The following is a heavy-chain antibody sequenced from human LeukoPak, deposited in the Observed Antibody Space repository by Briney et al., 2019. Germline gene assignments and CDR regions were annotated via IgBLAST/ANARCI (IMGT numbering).Heavy chain of an antibody. J-gene: IGHJ4*02. CDR2: IWYDGSNK. V-gene: IGHV3-33*08. CDR1: GFTFSYYT. CDR3: ARGDGYNPGVDY. Sequence: PGGSLRLSCAASGFTFSYYTMIWVRQAPGKGLEWVAVIWYDGSNKYYADSVKGRFTISRDNSKNTLYLQMNSLRAEDTAVYYCARGDGYNPGVDYWGQGTLVTVSS. D-gene: IGHD5-24*01.